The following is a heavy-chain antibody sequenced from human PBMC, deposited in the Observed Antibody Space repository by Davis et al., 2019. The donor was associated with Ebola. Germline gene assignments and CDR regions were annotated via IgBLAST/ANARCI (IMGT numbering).Heavy chain of an antibody. CDR1: GFTFSSYW. CDR2: IKQDGSEK. Sequence: GGSLRLSCAASGFTFSSYWMSWVRQAPGKGLEWVANIKQDGSEKYYVDSVKGRFTISRENAKNSLYLQMNSLRAEDTAVYYRARDTYYDYVWGSYIDYWGQGTLVTVSS. V-gene: IGHV3-7*01. J-gene: IGHJ4*02. D-gene: IGHD3-16*01. CDR3: ARDTYYDYVWGSYIDY.